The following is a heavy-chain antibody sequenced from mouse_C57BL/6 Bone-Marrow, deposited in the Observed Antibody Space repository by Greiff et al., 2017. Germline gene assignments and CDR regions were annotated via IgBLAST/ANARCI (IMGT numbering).Heavy chain of an antibody. CDR1: GFNIKDDY. V-gene: IGHV14-4*01. D-gene: IGHD1-2*01. J-gene: IGHJ2*01. CDR2: IDPENGDT. Sequence: DVKLQESGAELVRPGASVKLSCTASGFNIKDDYMHWVKQRPEQGLEWIGWIDPENGDTEYASKFQGKATITADTSSNTAYLQLSSLTSEDTAVYYCTTDTTALFDYWGQGTTLTVSS. CDR3: TTDTTALFDY.